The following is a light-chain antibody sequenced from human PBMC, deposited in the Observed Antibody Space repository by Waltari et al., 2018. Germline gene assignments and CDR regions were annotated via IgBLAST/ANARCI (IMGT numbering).Light chain of an antibody. J-gene: IGKJ5*01. Sequence: DIVMTQYPDSLAVSLVERATINCKPSHSVLYRPDKKTYLGWYQQKPGLPPNLLICWASTRESGFPDRFSGSGSGTDFTLTISSLQAEDVAVYYCQQYYSSPVTFGQGTRLEIK. CDR2: WAS. CDR1: HSVLYRPDKKTY. V-gene: IGKV4-1*01. CDR3: QQYYSSPVT.